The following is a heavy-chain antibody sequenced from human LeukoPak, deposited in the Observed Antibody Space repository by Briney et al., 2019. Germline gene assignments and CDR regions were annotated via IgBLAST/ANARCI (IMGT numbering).Heavy chain of an antibody. D-gene: IGHD4-17*01. J-gene: IGHJ4*02. CDR1: GFTFSSYW. V-gene: IGHV4-34*01. Sequence: GSLRLSCAASGFTFSSYWMHWIRQPPGKGLEWIGEINHSGSTNYNPSLKSRVTISVDTSKNQFSLKLSSVTAADTAVYYCARRSPTTVTSGGYFDYWGQGTLVTVSS. CDR2: INHSGST. CDR3: ARRSPTTVTSGGYFDY.